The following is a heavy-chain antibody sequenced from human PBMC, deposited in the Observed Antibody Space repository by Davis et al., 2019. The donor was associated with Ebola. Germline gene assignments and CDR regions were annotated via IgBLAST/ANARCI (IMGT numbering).Heavy chain of an antibody. CDR2: IDPSDSYT. D-gene: IGHD2-15*01. Sequence: GESLKISCKGSGYSFTSYWISWVRQMPGKGLEWMGRIDPSDSYTNYSPSFQGHVTISADKSISTAYLQWSSLKASDTAMYYCARRPVVAYYYYGMDVWGQGTTVTVSS. CDR1: GYSFTSYW. CDR3: ARRPVVAYYYYGMDV. J-gene: IGHJ6*02. V-gene: IGHV5-10-1*01.